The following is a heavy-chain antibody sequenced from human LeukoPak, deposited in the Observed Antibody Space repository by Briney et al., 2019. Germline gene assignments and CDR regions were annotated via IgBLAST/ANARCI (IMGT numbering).Heavy chain of an antibody. CDR3: ARGGSWFAP. Sequence: GGSLRLSCVASGFSFSVYWMSWVRQAPGKGVEWVANIKEDGSEKYYVDSVKGRFTISRDNAKNSLYLQMSSLRAEDTAVYYCARGGSWFAPWGQGTLVTVSS. CDR2: IKEDGSEK. J-gene: IGHJ5*02. D-gene: IGHD3-10*01. V-gene: IGHV3-7*01. CDR1: GFSFSVYW.